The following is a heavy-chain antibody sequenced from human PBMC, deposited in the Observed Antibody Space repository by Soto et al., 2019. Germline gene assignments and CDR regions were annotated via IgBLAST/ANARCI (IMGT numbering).Heavy chain of an antibody. CDR1: GFTFSDYY. Sequence: PGGSLRLSCAASGFTFSDYYMSWIRQAPGKGLEWVSYISRSGSTIYYADSVKGRFTISRDNGKNSVYLQMNSLRAEDTAVYYCARVLEQPVNCYYYNDIDVWGKGTTVTVSS. D-gene: IGHD6-13*01. V-gene: IGHV3-11*01. CDR2: ISRSGSTI. CDR3: ARVLEQPVNCYYYNDIDV. J-gene: IGHJ6*03.